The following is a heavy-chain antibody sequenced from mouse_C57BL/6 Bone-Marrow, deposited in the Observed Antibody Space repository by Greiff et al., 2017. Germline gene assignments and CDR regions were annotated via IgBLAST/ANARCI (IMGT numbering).Heavy chain of an antibody. V-gene: IGHV14-1*01. CDR2: IDPEDGVT. CDR3: TQSGYSLAY. J-gene: IGHJ3*01. D-gene: IGHD2-3*01. CDR1: GFNIKDYY. Sequence: VQLQQSGAELVRPGASVKLSCTASGFNIKDYYMHWVKQRPEQGLEWIGRIDPEDGVTEYAPKFQDKATMTADTSANTAYLQLSSLTSEDTAVYYCTQSGYSLAYWGQGTLVTVSA.